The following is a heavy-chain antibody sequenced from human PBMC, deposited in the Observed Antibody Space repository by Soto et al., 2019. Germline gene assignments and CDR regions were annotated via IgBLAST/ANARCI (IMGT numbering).Heavy chain of an antibody. CDR2: IWYDGSNK. Sequence: QVHLVESGGGVVQPGRSLRLSCAASGFTFSSYGMHWVRQAPGKGLEWLAVIWYDGSNKYYADSVKGRFTISRDNSKNKLYLHMNSLRAEDRAVYYCARDHPPRHYWSGGSCYSGFADYCGHGNLVTVSS. CDR3: ARDHPPRHYWSGGSCYSGFADY. J-gene: IGHJ4*01. V-gene: IGHV3-33*01. D-gene: IGHD2-15*01. CDR1: GFTFSSYG.